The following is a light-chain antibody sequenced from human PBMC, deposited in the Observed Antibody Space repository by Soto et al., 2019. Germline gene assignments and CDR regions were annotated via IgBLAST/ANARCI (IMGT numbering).Light chain of an antibody. J-gene: IGKJ5*01. CDR1: QSLLHSNGYNY. CDR2: LGS. CDR3: MQALKSPIT. V-gene: IGKV2-28*01. Sequence: DIVMTQSPLSLPVTPGEPASISCRSSQSLLHSNGYNYLDWYLQKPGQSPQLLIYLGSNRASWVPDRFSGSGSVTHFTLKISRVEAEDVGVYYCMQALKSPITFGQGTRLEIK.